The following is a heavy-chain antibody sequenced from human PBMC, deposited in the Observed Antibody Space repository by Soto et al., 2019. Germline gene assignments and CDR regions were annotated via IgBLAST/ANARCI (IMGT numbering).Heavy chain of an antibody. CDR1: GFTFGNYA. CDR3: AKAHLVYGSTWFFFDS. V-gene: IGHV3-23*01. J-gene: IGHJ4*02. D-gene: IGHD2-2*01. Sequence: EVQLLESGGGLVQPGGSLRLSCSASGFTFGNYAMRWVRQAPGKGLEWVSGITAGGGTTDYADSVTGRFTISRDNSKNTLYLQMSSLRVEDTAVYYWAKAHLVYGSTWFFFDSWGQGSLVTASS. CDR2: ITAGGGTT.